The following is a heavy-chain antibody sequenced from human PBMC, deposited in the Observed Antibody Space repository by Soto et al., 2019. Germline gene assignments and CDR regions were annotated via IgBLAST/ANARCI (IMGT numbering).Heavy chain of an antibody. V-gene: IGHV1-8*01. J-gene: IGHJ6*02. D-gene: IGHD1-1*01. CDR3: ARGLAAIGYGYYYGMDV. Sequence: QVQLVQSGAEVKKPGASVKVSCKASGYTFTSYDINWVRQATGQGLEWMGWMNPNSGNTGYAQKFQGRVTMTRNTSISTAYMELSSLRSEDTAVYYCARGLAAIGYGYYYGMDVWGQGTTVTVSS. CDR1: GYTFTSYD. CDR2: MNPNSGNT.